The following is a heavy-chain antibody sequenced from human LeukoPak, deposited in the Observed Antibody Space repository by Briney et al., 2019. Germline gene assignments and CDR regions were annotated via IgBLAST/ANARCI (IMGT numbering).Heavy chain of an antibody. V-gene: IGHV4-59*08. CDR3: ARVPAYYYGSGSYPYYFDY. CDR1: GGSISSYY. D-gene: IGHD3-10*01. CDR2: IYYSGST. J-gene: IGHJ4*02. Sequence: SETLSLTCTVSGGSISSYYWSWIRQPPGKGLEWIGYIYYSGSTNYNPSLKSRVTISVDTSKNQFSLKLSSVTAADTAVYYCARVPAYYYGSGSYPYYFDYWGQGTLVTVSS.